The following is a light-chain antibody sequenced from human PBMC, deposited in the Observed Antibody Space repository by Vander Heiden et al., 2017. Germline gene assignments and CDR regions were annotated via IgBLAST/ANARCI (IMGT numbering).Light chain of an antibody. CDR3: CSFAVGSTYV. CDR1: SSDVGRYDL. Sequence: QSALTQPASVSGSPGQPITISCTGTSSDVGRYDLVSWYQQHPGNAPKLIIYEVIKRPSGVSSRFSGSKSANTASLTISGLQAEDEADYYCCSFAVGSTYVFGTGTKVTVL. V-gene: IGLV2-23*02. J-gene: IGLJ1*01. CDR2: EVI.